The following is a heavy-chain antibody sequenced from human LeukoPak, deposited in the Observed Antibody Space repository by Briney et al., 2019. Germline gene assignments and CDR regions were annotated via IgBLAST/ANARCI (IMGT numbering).Heavy chain of an antibody. Sequence: ASVNVSCKASGYTFTSYYMHWVRQAPGQGLEWMGIINPSGGSTSYAQKFQGRVTMTRDTSTSTVYMELSSLRSEDTAVYYCAGNFDWLLRLDYWGQGTLVTVSS. CDR1: GYTFTSYY. D-gene: IGHD3-9*01. CDR2: INPSGGST. J-gene: IGHJ4*02. V-gene: IGHV1-46*01. CDR3: AGNFDWLLRLDY.